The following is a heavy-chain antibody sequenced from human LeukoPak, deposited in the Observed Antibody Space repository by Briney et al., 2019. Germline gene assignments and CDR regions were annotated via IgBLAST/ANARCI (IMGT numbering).Heavy chain of an antibody. J-gene: IGHJ6*02. CDR3: AGWDYYYGMDV. CDR1: GFTFSSFA. CDR2: VSVSGGNT. D-gene: IGHD6-19*01. V-gene: IGHV3-23*01. Sequence: GGSLRLSCGASGFTFSSFAMSWVRQAPGKGLEWVSDVSVSGGNTYYADSVKGRFTISRDNSKNTLYLQMNSLRAEDTAVYYCAGWDYYYGMDVWGQGTTVTVSS.